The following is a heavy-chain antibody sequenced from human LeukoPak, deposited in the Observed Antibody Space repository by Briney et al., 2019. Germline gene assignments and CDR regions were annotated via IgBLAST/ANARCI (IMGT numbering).Heavy chain of an antibody. CDR2: ISAYNGNT. Sequence: ASVKVSCKASGYTFTGYYMRWVRQAPGQGLEWMGWISAYNGNTNYAQKLQDRVTMTTDTSTSTAYMELRSLRSDDTAVYYCARDVAIFGATHGDAFDIWGQGTMVTVSS. CDR3: ARDVAIFGATHGDAFDI. J-gene: IGHJ3*02. V-gene: IGHV1-18*04. CDR1: GYTFTGYY. D-gene: IGHD3-3*01.